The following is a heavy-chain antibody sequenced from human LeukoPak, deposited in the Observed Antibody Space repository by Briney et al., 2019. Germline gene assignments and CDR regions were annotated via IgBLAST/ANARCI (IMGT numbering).Heavy chain of an antibody. D-gene: IGHD4-17*01. Sequence: SVKVSCKASGGTFSSYAISWVRQAPGQGLEWLGRIIPIFGTANYAQKFQGRVTITTDESTSTAYMELSSLRSEDTAVYYCARATHGDSHLYYWGQGTLVTVSS. CDR2: IIPIFGTA. J-gene: IGHJ4*02. CDR1: GGTFSSYA. CDR3: ARATHGDSHLYY. V-gene: IGHV1-69*05.